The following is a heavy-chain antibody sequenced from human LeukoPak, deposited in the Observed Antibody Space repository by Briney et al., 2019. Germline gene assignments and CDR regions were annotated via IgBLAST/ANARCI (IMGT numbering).Heavy chain of an antibody. CDR2: ISAYNGNT. J-gene: IGHJ4*02. CDR3: ARGGTYYDILTGYYIGYYFDY. D-gene: IGHD3-9*01. CDR1: GGTFSSYA. Sequence: ASVKVSCKASGGTFSSYAISWVRQAPGQGLEWMGWISAYNGNTNYAQKLQGRVTMTTDTSTSTAYMELRSLRSDDTAVYYCARGGTYYDILTGYYIGYYFDYWGQGTLVTVSS. V-gene: IGHV1-18*01.